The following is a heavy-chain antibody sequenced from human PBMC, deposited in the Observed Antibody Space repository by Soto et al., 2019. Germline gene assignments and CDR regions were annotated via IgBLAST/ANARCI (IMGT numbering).Heavy chain of an antibody. CDR2: IYPGDSDT. CDR1: GYSFASYW. D-gene: IGHD6-6*01. V-gene: IGHV5-51*01. J-gene: IGHJ6*02. CDR3: ARTRSFTLGFYYDGMDV. Sequence: GESLKISCQGSGYSFASYWIGWVRQMPGKDLEWMGIIYPGDSDTRYSPSFQGQVTISADRSLRTAYLQWTSLEASDTALYYCARTRSFTLGFYYDGMDVWGQGTTVTVSS.